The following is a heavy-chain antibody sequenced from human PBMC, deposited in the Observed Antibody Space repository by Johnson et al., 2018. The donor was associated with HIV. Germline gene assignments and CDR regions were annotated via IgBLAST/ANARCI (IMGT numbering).Heavy chain of an antibody. D-gene: IGHD6-19*01. J-gene: IGHJ3*02. V-gene: IGHV3-30*14. CDR2: IYSGDNT. CDR1: GFTFSSYA. CDR3: ARRFFPGITVALDAFDI. Sequence: QVQLVESGGGVVQPGRSLRLSCAASGFTFSSYAMHWVRQAPGKGLEWVAVIYSGDNTFHAASVKGSFIISRDNSKNTRYLQMNSLRAEDTAVYFCARRFFPGITVALDAFDIWGQGTMVTVSS.